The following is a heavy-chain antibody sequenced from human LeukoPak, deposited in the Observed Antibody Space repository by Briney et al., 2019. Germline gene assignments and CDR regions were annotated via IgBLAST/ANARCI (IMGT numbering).Heavy chain of an antibody. CDR1: GGSISSHY. Sequence: PSETLSLTCTVSGGSISSHYWSWIRQPPGKGLEWIGYIYNSGSTNYNPSLKSRVTISLDTSKNQFSLHLTSVTAADTAVYFCARDDYGVFDAFDVWGQETVVTVSS. J-gene: IGHJ3*01. D-gene: IGHD3-16*01. V-gene: IGHV4-59*08. CDR2: IYNSGST. CDR3: ARDDYGVFDAFDV.